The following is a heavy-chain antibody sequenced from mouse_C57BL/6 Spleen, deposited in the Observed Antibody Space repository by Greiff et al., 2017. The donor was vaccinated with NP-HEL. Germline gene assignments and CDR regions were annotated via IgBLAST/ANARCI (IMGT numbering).Heavy chain of an antibody. CDR2: ISSGSSTI. V-gene: IGHV5-17*01. CDR3: ARKATVPWFAY. Sequence: EVKLVESGGGLVKPGGSLKLSCAASGFTFSDYGMHWVRQAPEKGLEWVAYISSGSSTIYYADTVKGRFTISRDNAKNTLFLQMTSLRSEDTAMYYCARKATVPWFAYWGQGTLVTVSA. D-gene: IGHD1-1*01. CDR1: GFTFSDYG. J-gene: IGHJ3*01.